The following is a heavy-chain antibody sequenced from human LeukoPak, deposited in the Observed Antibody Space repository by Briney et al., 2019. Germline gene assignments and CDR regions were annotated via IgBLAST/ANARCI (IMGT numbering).Heavy chain of an antibody. D-gene: IGHD6-13*01. CDR3: AKEILSSSLYLDAFDL. CDR1: GFTFSSYA. Sequence: GGSLRLSCAASGFTFSSYAMSWVRQAPGKGLEWVSAISASGNSVNYAVSVKGRFTISRDNSKNTLYLQMNSLRAEDTAIYYCAKEILSSSLYLDAFDLWGQGTVVTVSS. V-gene: IGHV3-23*01. J-gene: IGHJ3*01. CDR2: ISASGNSV.